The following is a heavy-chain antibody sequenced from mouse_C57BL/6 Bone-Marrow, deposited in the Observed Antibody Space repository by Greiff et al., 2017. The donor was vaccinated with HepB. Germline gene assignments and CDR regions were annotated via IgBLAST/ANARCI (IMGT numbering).Heavy chain of an antibody. D-gene: IGHD1-1*01. CDR2: ISNGGGST. Sequence: EVKLMESGGGLVQPGGSLKLSCAASGFTFSDYYMYWVRQTPEKRLEWVAYISNGGGSTYSPDTVKGRFTISRDNAKNTLYLQMSRLKSEDTAMYYCARHYYGSNYYAMDYWGQGTSVTVSS. V-gene: IGHV5-12*01. CDR3: ARHYYGSNYYAMDY. J-gene: IGHJ4*01. CDR1: GFTFSDYY.